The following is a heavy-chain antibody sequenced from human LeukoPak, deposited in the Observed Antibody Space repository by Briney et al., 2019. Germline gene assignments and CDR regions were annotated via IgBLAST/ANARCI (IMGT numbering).Heavy chain of an antibody. CDR1: GGSFSGYY. J-gene: IGHJ6*02. D-gene: IGHD3-10*01. Sequence: SETLSLTCAVYGGSFSGYYWSWIRQPPGKGLEWIGEINHSGSTNYNPPLKSRVTISVDTSKNQFSLKLSSVTAADTAVYYCARETVNGSRNYGMDVWGQGTTVTVSS. V-gene: IGHV4-34*01. CDR2: INHSGST. CDR3: ARETVNGSRNYGMDV.